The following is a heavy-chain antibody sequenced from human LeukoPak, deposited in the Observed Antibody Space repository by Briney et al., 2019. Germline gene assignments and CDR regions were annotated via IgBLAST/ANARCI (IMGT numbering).Heavy chain of an antibody. J-gene: IGHJ6*04. V-gene: IGHV3-48*03. Sequence: PGGSLRLSCAASGFTFSNYEMNWVRQAPGKGLEWLSYIVGSGSNKQYADSVRGRFTISRDNAKNSLYLQMNNLRVDDTAMYYCAREWDVWGKGTTVTVSS. CDR2: IVGSGSNK. CDR1: GFTFSNYE. CDR3: AREWDV.